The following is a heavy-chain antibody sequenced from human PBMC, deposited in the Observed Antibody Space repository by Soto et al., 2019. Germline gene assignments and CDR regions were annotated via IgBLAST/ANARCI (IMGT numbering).Heavy chain of an antibody. D-gene: IGHD6-19*01. CDR2: ISGSGGIT. Sequence: PVGSLRLSCAVSGFTFSSYAMSWVRQDPGKGLEWVSVISGSGGITYHADSVKGRFTISRDNSKNTLYLQMNSLRAEDTAVYYCEKSVVAVTQWLAFDYWGQGSLVTVSS. CDR1: GFTFSSYA. V-gene: IGHV3-23*01. CDR3: EKSVVAVTQWLAFDY. J-gene: IGHJ4*02.